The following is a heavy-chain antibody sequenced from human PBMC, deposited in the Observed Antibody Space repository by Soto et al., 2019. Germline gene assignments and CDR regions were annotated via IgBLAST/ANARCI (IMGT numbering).Heavy chain of an antibody. CDR1: GYTFTRSG. J-gene: IGHJ6*02. CDR3: VREDVAPYYYYGKDV. D-gene: IGHD5-12*01. Sequence: ASVKVSCKASGYTFTRSGISWVRQAPGQGLEWMGWISTYNGDTNYAQTFQGRVTMTTDTSTSTVHMEVRSLRSDDTAVYYCVREDVAPYYYYGKDVWGQGTPVTVSS. CDR2: ISTYNGDT. V-gene: IGHV1-18*01.